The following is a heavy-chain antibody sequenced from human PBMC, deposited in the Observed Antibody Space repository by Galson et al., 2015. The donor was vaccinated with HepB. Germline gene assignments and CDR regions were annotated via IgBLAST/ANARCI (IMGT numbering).Heavy chain of an antibody. J-gene: IGHJ4*02. V-gene: IGHV3-30*04. Sequence: SLRLSCAASGFTFSSYSIHWVREAPGKGLEWVAIISHDGRNTYYAYSVKGRFTISRDNSRNTLYLQMNGLRSDDTAVYYCAREGGAGWYGGNDYWGQGTRVVVSS. CDR3: AREGGAGWYGGNDY. D-gene: IGHD6-19*01. CDR1: GFTFSSYS. CDR2: ISHDGRNT.